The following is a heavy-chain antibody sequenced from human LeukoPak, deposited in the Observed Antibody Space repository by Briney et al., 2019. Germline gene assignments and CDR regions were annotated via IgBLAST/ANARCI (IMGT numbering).Heavy chain of an antibody. J-gene: IGHJ5*02. D-gene: IGHD4-17*01. V-gene: IGHV4-61*01. CDR2: IYYSGST. CDR3: ASTTDKAWFDP. Sequence: SETLSLTCTVSGGSISSSSYYWSWIRQPPGKGLEWIGYIYYSGSTNYNPSLKSRVTISVDTSKNQFSLKLSSVTAADTAVYYCASTTDKAWFDPWGQGTLVTVSS. CDR1: GGSISSSSYY.